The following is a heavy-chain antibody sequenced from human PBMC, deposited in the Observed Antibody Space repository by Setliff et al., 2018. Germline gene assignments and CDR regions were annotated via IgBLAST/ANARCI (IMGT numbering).Heavy chain of an antibody. CDR2: ISSRSSYI. D-gene: IGHD5-18*01. J-gene: IGHJ4*02. V-gene: IGHV3-21*01. Sequence: PGGSLRLSCVASGFTFSSYSMNWVRQAPGKGLEWVSSISSRSSYIYYADSVEGRFTISRDNAKTSLYLQMNGLRAEDTGVYYCARALYGYSYGYDFWGQGTPVTVSS. CDR1: GFTFSSYS. CDR3: ARALYGYSYGYDF.